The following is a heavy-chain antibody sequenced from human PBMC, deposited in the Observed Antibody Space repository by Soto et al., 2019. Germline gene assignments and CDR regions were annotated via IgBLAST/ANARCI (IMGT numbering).Heavy chain of an antibody. Sequence: GGSLRLSCAASGFTFSNNAMSWVRQAPGKGLEWVSAISDVGGSTYYADSVKGRLTISRDNSKNTLYLQMNSLRAEDTALYYCARAFSGVISGHGGSMDDWGQGTPVTVSS. CDR2: ISDVGGST. CDR1: GFTFSNNA. CDR3: ARAFSGVISGHGGSMDD. V-gene: IGHV3-23*01. D-gene: IGHD5-12*01. J-gene: IGHJ4*02.